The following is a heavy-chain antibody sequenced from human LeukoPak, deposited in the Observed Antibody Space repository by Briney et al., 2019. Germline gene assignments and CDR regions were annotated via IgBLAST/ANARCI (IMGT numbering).Heavy chain of an antibody. V-gene: IGHV3-23*01. Sequence: PGGSLRLSCAASGFTFSSYAMSWVRQAPGKGLEWVSAIRGGGTDTFYADSVKGRFTISRDNSQNTLSLRMNSLRAEDTAVYYCAKGAGRYAGSSRGAFDYWGQGALVTVSS. CDR1: GFTFSSYA. CDR2: IRGGGTDT. J-gene: IGHJ4*02. D-gene: IGHD5-12*01. CDR3: AKGAGRYAGSSRGAFDY.